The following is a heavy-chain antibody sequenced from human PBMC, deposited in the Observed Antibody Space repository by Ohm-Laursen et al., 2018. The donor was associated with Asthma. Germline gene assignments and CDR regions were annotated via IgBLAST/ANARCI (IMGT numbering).Heavy chain of an antibody. CDR1: GFTFDDYA. V-gene: IGHV3-9*01. CDR2: ISWNSGSI. J-gene: IGHJ3*02. D-gene: IGHD1-26*01. CDR3: AKDISGPLVGATSNAFDI. Sequence: SLRLSCAASGFTFDDYAMHWVRQAPGKGLEWVSGISWNSGSIGYADSVKGRFTISRDNAKNSLYLQMNSLRAEDTALYYCAKDISGPLVGATSNAFDIWGQGTMVTVSS.